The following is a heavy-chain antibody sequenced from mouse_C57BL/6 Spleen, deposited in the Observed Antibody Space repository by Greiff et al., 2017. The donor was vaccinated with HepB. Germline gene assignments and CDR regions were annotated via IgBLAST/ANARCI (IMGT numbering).Heavy chain of an antibody. V-gene: IGHV1-69*01. CDR3: ARSSMGY. CDR1: GYTFTSYW. J-gene: IGHJ4*01. Sequence: QVQLKQPGAELVMPGASVKRSCKASGYTFTSYWMHWVKQRPGQGLEWIGEIDPSDSYTNYNQKFKGKSTLTVDKSSSTAYMQLSSLTSEDSAVYYCARSSMGYWGQGTSVTVSS. CDR2: IDPSDSYT.